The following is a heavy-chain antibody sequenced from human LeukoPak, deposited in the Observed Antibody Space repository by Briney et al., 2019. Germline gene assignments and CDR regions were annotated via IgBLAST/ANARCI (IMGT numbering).Heavy chain of an antibody. V-gene: IGHV3-30*02. D-gene: IGHD1-7*01. CDR1: GFTFRSYG. Sequence: GGSLTLSCAASGFTFRSYGMHWVRQAPGKGLEWVAFIRYDGSNKYYADSVKGRFTISKDNAKNSLYLQMNSLRAEDTAVYYCASSWNYNWGQGTLVTVSS. J-gene: IGHJ4*02. CDR2: IRYDGSNK. CDR3: ASSWNYN.